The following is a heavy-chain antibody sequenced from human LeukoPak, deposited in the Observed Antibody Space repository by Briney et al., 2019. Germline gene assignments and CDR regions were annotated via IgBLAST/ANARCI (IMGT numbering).Heavy chain of an antibody. J-gene: IGHJ5*01. D-gene: IGHD2-21*01. CDR2: ISGTGGAT. CDR1: GFSFGNYA. Sequence: PGGSLRLSCVASGFSFGNYAMSWVRQAPGKGLQWVSQISGTGGATWYAGFARDRFTISRDNSKKILYLQMSGLRVEDTAMYYCVKDPRDTYGTNWFVSWGQGTLLIVSS. V-gene: IGHV3-23*01. CDR3: VKDPRDTYGTNWFVS.